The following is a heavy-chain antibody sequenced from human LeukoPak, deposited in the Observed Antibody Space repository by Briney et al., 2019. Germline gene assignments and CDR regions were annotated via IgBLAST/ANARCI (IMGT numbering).Heavy chain of an antibody. CDR3: AKGGLRSMIVVVIPDAFDI. Sequence: GGSLRLSCAASGFTFSSYAMSWVRQAPGKGLEWVSAISGSGGSTYYADSVKGRFTISRDNSKNTLYLQMNSLRAEDTAVYYCAKGGLRSMIVVVIPDAFDIWGQGTMVTVSS. D-gene: IGHD3-22*01. CDR1: GFTFSSYA. CDR2: ISGSGGST. J-gene: IGHJ3*02. V-gene: IGHV3-23*01.